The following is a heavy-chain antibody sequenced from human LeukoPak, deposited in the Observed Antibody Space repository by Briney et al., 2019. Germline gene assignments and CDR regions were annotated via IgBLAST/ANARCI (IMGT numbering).Heavy chain of an antibody. CDR3: ARGGSSWYLGY. CDR2: IGTAGDT. CDR1: GFTFSSYD. V-gene: IGHV3-13*01. D-gene: IGHD6-13*01. J-gene: IGHJ4*02. Sequence: GGTLRLSCAASGFTFSSYDMHWVRQATGKGLEWVSAIGTAGDTYYPASVKGRFTISRENAKNSVYLQMNSLRAGDTAVYYCARGGSSWYLGYWGQGSLVTVSS.